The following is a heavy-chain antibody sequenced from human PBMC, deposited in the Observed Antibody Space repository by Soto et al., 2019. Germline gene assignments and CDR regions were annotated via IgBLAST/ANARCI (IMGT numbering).Heavy chain of an antibody. V-gene: IGHV1-2*02. CDR1: GYTPTYYY. CDR2: INPNSGGT. Sequence: XSVKVSCNASGYTPTYYYRRGGRQARGQGLEWMGWINPNSGGTNYAQKFQGRVTMTRDTSISTAYMELSRLRSDDTAVYYCAMARGRYPQQTSMDVWGQGTTVTVSS. CDR3: AMARGRYPQQTSMDV. J-gene: IGHJ6*02. D-gene: IGHD3-16*02.